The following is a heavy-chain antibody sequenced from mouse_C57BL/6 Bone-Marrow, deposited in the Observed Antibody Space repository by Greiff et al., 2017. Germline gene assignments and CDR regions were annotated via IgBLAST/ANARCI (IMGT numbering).Heavy chain of an antibody. CDR1: GYTFTSYG. Sequence: QVHVKQSGAELARPGASVKLSCKASGYTFTSYGISWVKQRTGQGLEWIGEIYPRSGNTYYNEKFKGKATLTADKSSSTAYMELRSLTSEDSAVYFCARGRLGVTDFDYWGQGTTLTVSS. V-gene: IGHV1-81*01. D-gene: IGHD2-2*01. CDR3: ARGRLGVTDFDY. J-gene: IGHJ2*01. CDR2: IYPRSGNT.